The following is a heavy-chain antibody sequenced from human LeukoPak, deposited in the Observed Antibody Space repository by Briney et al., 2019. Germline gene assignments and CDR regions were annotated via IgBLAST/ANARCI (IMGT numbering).Heavy chain of an antibody. CDR3: AKDILSGGRGDY. D-gene: IGHD2-15*01. V-gene: IGHV3-23*01. Sequence: GGSLRLSCAASGFTFSSYAMSWVHQAPGKGLEWVSAISGSGGSTYYADSVKGRFTISRDNSKNTLYLQMNSLRAEDTAVYYCAKDILSGGRGDYWGQGTLVTVSS. J-gene: IGHJ4*02. CDR1: GFTFSSYA. CDR2: ISGSGGST.